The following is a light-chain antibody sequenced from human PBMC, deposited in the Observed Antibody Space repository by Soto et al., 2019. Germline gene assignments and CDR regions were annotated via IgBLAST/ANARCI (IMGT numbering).Light chain of an antibody. V-gene: IGKV2-28*01. CDR3: MQGTHWPIT. J-gene: IGKJ5*01. CDR1: QSLLHSNGYNY. Sequence: DIVMTQSPLSLPATPGEPASISCRSSQSLLHSNGYNYLDWYLQKPGQSPQLLIYLGSNRASGVPDRFSGSGSGTDFTLKISRVEAEDVGVYYCMQGTHWPITFGQGTRLEIK. CDR2: LGS.